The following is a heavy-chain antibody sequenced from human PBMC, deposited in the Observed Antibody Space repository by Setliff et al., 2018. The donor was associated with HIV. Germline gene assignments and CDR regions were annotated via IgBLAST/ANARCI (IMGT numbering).Heavy chain of an antibody. V-gene: IGHV3-30*04. Sequence: TGGSLRLSCAVSGITFSSYAMHWVRQAPGKGLEWVAVISYDGGNKYYADSVKGRLTISRDIPKNTLYLQMNNLRAEDTAVYYCATGGLGYSSSWYNVGGWGQGTQVTVSS. J-gene: IGHJ4*02. CDR1: GITFSSYA. D-gene: IGHD6-13*01. CDR2: ISYDGGNK. CDR3: ATGGLGYSSSWYNVGG.